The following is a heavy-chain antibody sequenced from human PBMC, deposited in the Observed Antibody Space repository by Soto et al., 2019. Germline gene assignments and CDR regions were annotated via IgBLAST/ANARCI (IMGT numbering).Heavy chain of an antibody. Sequence: KPSETLSLTCIVSGGSVSSGSYYWSWIRQPPGKGLEWIGYIYYSGSTNYNPSLKSRVTISVGTSKNQFSLKLSSVTAADTAVYYCARYSGSYRSTNWFDPWGQGTLVTVSS. D-gene: IGHD1-26*01. J-gene: IGHJ5*02. V-gene: IGHV4-61*01. CDR2: IYYSGST. CDR1: GGSVSSGSYY. CDR3: ARYSGSYRSTNWFDP.